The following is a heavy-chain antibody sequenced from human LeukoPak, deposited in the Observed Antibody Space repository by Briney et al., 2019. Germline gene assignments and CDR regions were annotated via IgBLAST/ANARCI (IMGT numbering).Heavy chain of an antibody. V-gene: IGHV1-69*04. Sequence: ASVTVSFKASGGTFSSYAISWVRQAPGQGLEWMGKIIPILGIANYAQKFQGRVTITADKSTSTAYMELSSLRSEDTAVYYCARVPRYYYDPYYFDYWGQGTLVTVSS. J-gene: IGHJ4*02. CDR1: GGTFSSYA. CDR3: ARVPRYYYDPYYFDY. CDR2: IIPILGIA. D-gene: IGHD3-22*01.